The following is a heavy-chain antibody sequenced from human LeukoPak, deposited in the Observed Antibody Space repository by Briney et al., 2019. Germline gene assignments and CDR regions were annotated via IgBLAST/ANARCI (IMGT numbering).Heavy chain of an antibody. CDR1: GGTFSKYG. Sequence: ASVKVSCKASGGTFSKYGINWVRQAPGQGLEWMGGIMPIFGPANYAERFQGRVSITTDGSTSTAYMELNSLRSEDTAVYYCARVVSVAGWDFDYWGQGTLVTVSS. CDR2: IMPIFGPA. V-gene: IGHV1-69*05. J-gene: IGHJ4*02. D-gene: IGHD6-19*01. CDR3: ARVVSVAGWDFDY.